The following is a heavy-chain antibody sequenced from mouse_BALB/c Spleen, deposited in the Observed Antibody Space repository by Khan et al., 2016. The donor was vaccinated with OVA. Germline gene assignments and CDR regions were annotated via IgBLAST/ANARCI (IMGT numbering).Heavy chain of an antibody. Sequence: EVELVESGGGLVQPGGSRKLSCAASGFTFSSFGMHWVRQAPKKGLEWVAYVSSGSSTIYYVDTVKGRFTISTDNPKNTLFLQMTSLRSEDKAMYYCARSGGNFHWYFDVWGAGTSVTVSS. J-gene: IGHJ1*01. CDR2: VSSGSSTI. D-gene: IGHD2-1*01. CDR3: ARSGGNFHWYFDV. V-gene: IGHV5-17*02. CDR1: GFTFSSFG.